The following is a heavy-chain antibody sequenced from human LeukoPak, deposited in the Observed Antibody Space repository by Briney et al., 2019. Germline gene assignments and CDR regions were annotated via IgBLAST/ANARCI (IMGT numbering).Heavy chain of an antibody. CDR2: IIPIFGTA. CDR1: GGTFSSYA. V-gene: IGHV1-69*13. CDR3: ARDQSWGAFDI. Sequence: ASVKVPCKASGGTFSSYAISWVRQAPGQGLEWMGGIIPIFGTANYAQKFQGRVTITADESTSTAYMELSSLRSEDTAVYYCARDQSWGAFDIWGQGTMVTVSS. D-gene: IGHD3-16*01. J-gene: IGHJ3*02.